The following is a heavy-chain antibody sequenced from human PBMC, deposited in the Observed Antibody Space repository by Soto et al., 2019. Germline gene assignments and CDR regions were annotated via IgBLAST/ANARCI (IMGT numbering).Heavy chain of an antibody. CDR2: ISGSGGTT. V-gene: IGHV3-23*01. D-gene: IGHD3-22*01. Sequence: EVQLLEPGGGLVQPGGSLRLSCAASGFTFSSYAMSWVRQAPGKGLEWVSAISGSGGTTYYADSVKGRCTISRDNSKNTMYLQMNSLRAEDTAVYYCARPDYYDSSAPDYWGQGTLVTVSS. CDR3: ARPDYYDSSAPDY. J-gene: IGHJ4*02. CDR1: GFTFSSYA.